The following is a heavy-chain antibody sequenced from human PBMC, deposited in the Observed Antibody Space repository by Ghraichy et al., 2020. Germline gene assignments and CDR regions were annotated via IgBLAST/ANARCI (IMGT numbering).Heavy chain of an antibody. CDR2: IHHSGNT. Sequence: SQTLSLTCNVSDGSISSYYWSWIRQSPGKGLEWIGYIHHSGNTNQNPSLKTRVTMSVDTSKNQFSLRLSSVTAADTAVYYCARVLLTGTTPPRGYFAFWGQGALVTVSS. J-gene: IGHJ4*02. CDR3: ARVLLTGTTPPRGYFAF. D-gene: IGHD1-20*01. CDR1: DGSISSYY. V-gene: IGHV4-59*01.